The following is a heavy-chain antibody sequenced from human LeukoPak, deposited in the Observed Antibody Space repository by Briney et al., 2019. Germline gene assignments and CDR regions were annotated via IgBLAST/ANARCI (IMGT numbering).Heavy chain of an antibody. CDR2: IGGSSSAI. D-gene: IGHD3-22*01. CDR3: ASSSGPFDY. Sequence: GGSLRLSCAASGFTFSSFSMNWVRQAPGKGLEWVSYIGGSSSAIYYADSVKGRFNISRDNAKNSLYLQMNSLRDDDTAVYYCASSSGPFDYWGQGSMVSVCS. J-gene: IGHJ4*02. V-gene: IGHV3-48*02. CDR1: GFTFSSFS.